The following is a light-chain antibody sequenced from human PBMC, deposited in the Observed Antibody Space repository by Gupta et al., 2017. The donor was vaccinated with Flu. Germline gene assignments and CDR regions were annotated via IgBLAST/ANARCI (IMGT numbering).Light chain of an antibody. CDR3: QQSYVTPLS. Sequence: GDSVTIPCRTRESIEHYLNWYQQQAGKAPKLLIYTSSFLQNGAPSRFSGSGSGTEFTLTITGLQPEDLATYYCQQSYVTPLSFGQGTKVELK. CDR2: TSS. J-gene: IGKJ1*01. CDR1: ESIEHY. V-gene: IGKV1-39*01.